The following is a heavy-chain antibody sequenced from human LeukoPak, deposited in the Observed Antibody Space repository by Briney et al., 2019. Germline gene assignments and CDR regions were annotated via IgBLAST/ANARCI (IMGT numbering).Heavy chain of an antibody. Sequence: MASETLSLTCTVSGASMRNYNYYWNWIRQPAGQGLQWIGRTYTKGSPSYSPSLKSRATISIDTSSSQFSLRLNSVTAAGTAVYFCARAYDRSGYQSRGFDYWGQGLLVSVSS. CDR2: TYTKGSP. D-gene: IGHD3-22*01. CDR1: GASMRNYNYY. CDR3: ARAYDRSGYQSRGFDY. J-gene: IGHJ4*02. V-gene: IGHV4-61*02.